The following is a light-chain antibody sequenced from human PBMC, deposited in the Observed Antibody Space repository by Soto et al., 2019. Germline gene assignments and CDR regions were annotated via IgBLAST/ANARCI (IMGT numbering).Light chain of an antibody. CDR2: SNG. Sequence: QSALTQPPSASGTPGQRVIISCSGTNSNIGSKTVNWYQQLPGTAPKLLIYSNGQRPSGVPDRFSGSKSGTSASLAISGLQSDDEADYYCAAWDDSLNGWVFGGGTKLTVL. V-gene: IGLV1-44*01. CDR3: AAWDDSLNGWV. J-gene: IGLJ3*02. CDR1: NSNIGSKT.